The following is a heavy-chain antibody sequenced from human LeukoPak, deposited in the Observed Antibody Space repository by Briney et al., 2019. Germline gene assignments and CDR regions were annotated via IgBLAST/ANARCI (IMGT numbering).Heavy chain of an antibody. CDR1: GQSLSELS. J-gene: IGHJ3*01. Sequence: SSEKVSCKVSGQSLSELSIHGVRQAPGKGRERVGGVYPEDVEISYAQKVQGRVTMTEDTSTDTAHMEMSSLRSEDTALYYCVAAYDGSAPFNDGVFNLWGQGKMVIVSS. CDR3: VAAYDGSAPFNDGVFNL. D-gene: IGHD3-22*01. CDR2: VYPEDVEI. V-gene: IGHV1-24*01.